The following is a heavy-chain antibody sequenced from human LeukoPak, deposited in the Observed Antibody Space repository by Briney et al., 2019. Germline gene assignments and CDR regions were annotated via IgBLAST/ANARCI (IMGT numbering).Heavy chain of an antibody. Sequence: GGSLRLSCAASGFTFSSYSMNWVRQAPGKGLEWVSSISSSSSYIYYADSVKGRFTISRDNAKNSLYLQMNSLRAEDTAVYYCARDRNVAVAVPDCWGQGTLVTVSS. D-gene: IGHD6-19*01. CDR2: ISSSSSYI. V-gene: IGHV3-21*01. CDR3: ARDRNVAVAVPDC. CDR1: GFTFSSYS. J-gene: IGHJ4*02.